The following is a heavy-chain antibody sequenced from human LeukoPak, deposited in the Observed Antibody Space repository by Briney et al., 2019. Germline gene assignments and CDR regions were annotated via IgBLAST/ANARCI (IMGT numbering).Heavy chain of an antibody. J-gene: IGHJ3*02. V-gene: IGHV1-69*04. CDR2: IIPILGIA. CDR3: ATDLRGYSYGSVAFDI. CDR1: GGTFSSYT. D-gene: IGHD5-18*01. Sequence: AASVKVSCKASGGTFSSYTISWVRQAPGHGLEWMGRIIPILGIANYAQKFQGRVTITADKSTSTAYMELSSLRSEDTAVYYCATDLRGYSYGSVAFDIWGQGTMVTVSS.